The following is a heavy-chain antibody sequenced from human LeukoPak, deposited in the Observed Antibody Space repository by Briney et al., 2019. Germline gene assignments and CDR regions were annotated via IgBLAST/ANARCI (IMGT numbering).Heavy chain of an antibody. J-gene: IGHJ3*02. V-gene: IGHV3-48*02. CDR3: ARDRDYYDSDAFDI. CDR1: GFTFSSYS. D-gene: IGHD3-22*01. CDR2: ISSSSSTM. Sequence: GGSLRLSCAASGFTFSSYSMNWVRQAPGKGLEWVSYISSSSSTMYYADSVKGRFTISGDNAKNSLYLQMNSLRDEDTAVYYCARDRDYYDSDAFDIWGQGTMVTVSS.